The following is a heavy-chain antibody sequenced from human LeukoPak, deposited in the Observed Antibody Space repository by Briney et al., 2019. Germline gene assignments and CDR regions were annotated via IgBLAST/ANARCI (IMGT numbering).Heavy chain of an antibody. V-gene: IGHV3-23*01. CDR2: ISGSGGYA. Sequence: GGSLRLSCAASGFTFSIYPMSWVRQAPGKGLEWVSSISGSGGYAYYANSVKGRFITSRDNSKNTLYLQMNSLRAEDTAVYYCARGRDWFDPWGQGTLVTVSS. CDR1: GFTFSIYP. CDR3: ARGRDWFDP. D-gene: IGHD3-10*01. J-gene: IGHJ5*02.